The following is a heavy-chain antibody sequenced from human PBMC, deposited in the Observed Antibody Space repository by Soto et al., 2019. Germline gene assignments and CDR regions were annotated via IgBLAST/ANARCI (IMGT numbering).Heavy chain of an antibody. CDR3: ARVIAAAGTRWFDP. CDR2: IYYSGST. CDR1: GGSISSYY. J-gene: IGHJ5*02. V-gene: IGHV4-59*12. Sequence: PSETLSLTCTVSGGSISSYYWSWIRQPPGKGLEWIGYIYYSGSTNYNPSLKSRVTISVDRSKNQFSLKLSSVTAADTAVYYCARVIAAAGTRWFDPWGQGTLVTVSS. D-gene: IGHD6-13*01.